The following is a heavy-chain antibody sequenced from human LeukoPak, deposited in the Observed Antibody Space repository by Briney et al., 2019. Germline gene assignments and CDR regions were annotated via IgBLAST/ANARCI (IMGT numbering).Heavy chain of an antibody. CDR2: ISWNSDSI. D-gene: IGHD6-13*01. CDR1: GFTFDDFA. J-gene: IGHJ2*01. CDR3: AKVAAAGNWYCYL. V-gene: IGHV3-9*03. Sequence: GGSLRLSCAASGFTFDDFAMHWVRQAPGKGLEWVSGISWNSDSIDYADSVKGRFTISRDNAKNSLYLQMNSLRPEDMALYYCAKVAAAGNWYCYLWGRATLVTVSS.